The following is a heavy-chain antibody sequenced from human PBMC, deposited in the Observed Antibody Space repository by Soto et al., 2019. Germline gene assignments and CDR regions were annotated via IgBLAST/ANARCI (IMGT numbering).Heavy chain of an antibody. D-gene: IGHD6-13*01. Sequence: PGGSLRLSCAASGFTFSSYWMHWVRQAPGKGLVWVSRINPDGSATNYADSVKGRFTISRDNAKNSLYLQMNSLRAEDTAVYYCAKDLYSSSWGYFQHWGQGTLVTVSS. CDR1: GFTFSSYW. V-gene: IGHV3-74*01. CDR2: INPDGSAT. CDR3: AKDLYSSSWGYFQH. J-gene: IGHJ1*01.